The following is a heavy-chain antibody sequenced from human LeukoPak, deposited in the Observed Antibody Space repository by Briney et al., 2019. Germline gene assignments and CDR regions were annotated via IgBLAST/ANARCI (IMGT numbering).Heavy chain of an antibody. D-gene: IGHD4-17*01. CDR3: ARAGTLTVTVTFDWFDP. V-gene: IGHV1-18*01. J-gene: IGHJ5*02. Sequence: ASVKVSCKASGYTFTSYAMNWVRQAPGQGLEWMGWISAYNGNTNYAQKLQGRVTMTTDTSTSTAYMELRSLRSDDTAVYYCARAGTLTVTVTFDWFDPSGQGTLVTVSS. CDR2: ISAYNGNT. CDR1: GYTFTSYA.